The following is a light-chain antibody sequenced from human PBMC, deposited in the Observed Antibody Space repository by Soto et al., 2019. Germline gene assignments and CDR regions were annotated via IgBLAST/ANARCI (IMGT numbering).Light chain of an antibody. J-gene: IGKJ4*01. CDR2: DAS. CDR3: QQRSDWPST. CDR1: QSVSRY. V-gene: IGKV3-11*01. Sequence: DIVLTQSPATLSLSPGERATLSCRASQSVSRYLAWYQQKPGQAPRLLIYDASNRATGIQATFSGSGSGTDLTLTISSLEPEDFAVYYCQQRSDWPSTFGGGTKVEI.